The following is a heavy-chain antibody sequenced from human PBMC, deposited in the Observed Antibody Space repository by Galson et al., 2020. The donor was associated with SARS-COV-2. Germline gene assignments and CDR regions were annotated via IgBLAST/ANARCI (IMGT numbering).Heavy chain of an antibody. V-gene: IGHV3-48*03. J-gene: IGHJ2*01. CDR1: GFTFSSSA. Sequence: GESLKTSCPASGFTFSSSAMHWVRQAPGKRLVWVSYISHSVSTTYYADSAKGRFTISRENAKNSLYLQVNSLRAEDTAVYYCAREGSTWVYWYFDFWGRGTLVTVSS. CDR3: AREGSTWVYWYFDF. D-gene: IGHD6-13*01. CDR2: ISHSVSTT.